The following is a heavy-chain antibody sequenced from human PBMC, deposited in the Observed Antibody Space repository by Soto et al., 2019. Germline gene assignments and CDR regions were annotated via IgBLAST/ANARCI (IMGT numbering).Heavy chain of an antibody. D-gene: IGHD3-10*01. J-gene: IGHJ6*02. V-gene: IGHV5-10-1*01. CDR1: GYSFTSYW. Sequence: GESLKISCKGSGYSFTSYWISWVRQMPGKGLEWMGRIDPSDSYTNYSPSFQGHVTISADKSISTAYPQWSSLKASDTAMYYCARLLNYGSGSYAPYYYYYYGMDVWGQGTTVTVSS. CDR3: ARLLNYGSGSYAPYYYYYYGMDV. CDR2: IDPSDSYT.